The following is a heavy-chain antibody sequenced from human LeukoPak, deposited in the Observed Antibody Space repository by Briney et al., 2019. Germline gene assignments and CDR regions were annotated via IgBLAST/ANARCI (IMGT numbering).Heavy chain of an antibody. CDR2: IHTSGST. CDR1: GGSFSGYY. V-gene: IGHV4-4*07. J-gene: IGHJ4*02. D-gene: IGHD3-22*01. Sequence: SETLSLTCAVYGGSFSGYYWSWIRQPAGKGLEWIGRIHTSGSTNYSPSLKSRVTMSVDTSKNQFSLKLSSVTAADTAVYYCARDRYYYDSSGYYRLDYWGQGTLVTVSS. CDR3: ARDRYYYDSSGYYRLDY.